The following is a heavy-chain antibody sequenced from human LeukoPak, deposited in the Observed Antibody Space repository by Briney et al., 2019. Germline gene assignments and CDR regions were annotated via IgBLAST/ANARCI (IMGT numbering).Heavy chain of an antibody. V-gene: IGHV1-69*13. D-gene: IGHD3-16*01. J-gene: IGHJ4*02. CDR2: IIPIFGTA. CDR1: GGTLSSYA. CDR3: ARGRSYAVLDY. Sequence: SVTVSCKASGGTLSSYAISWVRQAPGQGLEWMGGIIPIFGTANYAQKFQGRVTITADESTSTAYMELSSLRSEDTAVYYCARGRSYAVLDYWGQGTLVTVSS.